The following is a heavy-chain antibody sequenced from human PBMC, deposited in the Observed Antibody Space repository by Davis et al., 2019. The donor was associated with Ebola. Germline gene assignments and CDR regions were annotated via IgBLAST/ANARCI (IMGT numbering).Heavy chain of an antibody. Sequence: ASVKVSCKASGYTFTSYYMHWVRQAPGQGLEWMGIINPSGGSTSYAQKFQGRVTMTRDTSTSTVYMELSSLRSEDTAVYYCATTQGESRFLEWLPLDVWGQGTTVTVSS. J-gene: IGHJ6*02. CDR2: INPSGGST. V-gene: IGHV1-46*01. D-gene: IGHD3-3*01. CDR1: GYTFTSYY. CDR3: ATTQGESRFLEWLPLDV.